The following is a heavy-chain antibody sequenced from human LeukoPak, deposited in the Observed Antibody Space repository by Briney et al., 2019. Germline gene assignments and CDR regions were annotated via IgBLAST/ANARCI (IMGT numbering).Heavy chain of an antibody. CDR3: ARGYCRSTTSCYFDY. CDR2: ITSSSSYI. CDR1: GFTFSTYN. V-gene: IGHV3-21*01. D-gene: IGHD2/OR15-2a*01. J-gene: IGHJ4*02. Sequence: PGGSLRLSCAASGFTFSTYNMNWVRQAPGKGLEWVSSITSSSSYIYYADSVKGRFTISRDNAKNSLYLQMNSLRAEDTAVYYCARGYCRSTTSCYFDYWGQGTLVTVSS.